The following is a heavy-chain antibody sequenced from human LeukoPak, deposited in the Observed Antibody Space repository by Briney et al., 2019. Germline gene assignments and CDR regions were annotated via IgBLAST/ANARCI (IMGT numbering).Heavy chain of an antibody. Sequence: VKVSCKASGGTFTSYAISWVRQAPGQGLEWMGGIIPIVGTTNYAQKFQGRVTITTDESTSTAYMELSSLRSEDTAVYYCARDLYYFSSANYYYMDVWGKGTTVTVSS. CDR1: GGTFTSYA. V-gene: IGHV1-69*13. D-gene: IGHD3-10*01. CDR2: IIPIVGTT. J-gene: IGHJ6*03. CDR3: ARDLYYFSSANYYYMDV.